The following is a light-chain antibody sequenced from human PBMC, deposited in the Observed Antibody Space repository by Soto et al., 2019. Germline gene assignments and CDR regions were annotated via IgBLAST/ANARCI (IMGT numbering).Light chain of an antibody. Sequence: IVLPQSPGTLSLSTGDRATLSCRASQSLSVSYIAWYQQKPGQAPRLLIYSTSTRAAGIPDRFTGRGSGTHFTLAISRLEPEDFAVYYCHQFGDSPQTFGQGTKVDIK. CDR1: QSLSVSY. V-gene: IGKV3-20*01. CDR3: HQFGDSPQT. CDR2: STS. J-gene: IGKJ1*01.